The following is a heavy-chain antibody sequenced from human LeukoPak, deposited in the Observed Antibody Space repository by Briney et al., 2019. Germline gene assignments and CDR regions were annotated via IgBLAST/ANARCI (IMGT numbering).Heavy chain of an antibody. CDR2: IYYSGST. CDR1: RGSINTCY. CDR3: ARAYGEYSSSWYSSYYYAMDV. V-gene: IGHV4-59*01. D-gene: IGHD6-13*01. Sequence: SETLSLTCTVSRGSINTCYWSWIRQPPGKGLEWIGYIYYSGSTNYNPSLKSRVTISVDTSKKQFSLKLRSVTAADTAVYYCARAYGEYSSSWYSSYYYAMDVWGQGTTVTVSS. J-gene: IGHJ6*02.